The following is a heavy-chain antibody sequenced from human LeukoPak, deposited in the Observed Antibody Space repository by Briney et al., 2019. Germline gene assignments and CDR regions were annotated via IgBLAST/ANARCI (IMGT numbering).Heavy chain of an antibody. CDR1: GFXFSSYG. V-gene: IGHV3-33*01. D-gene: IGHD3-3*01. CDR3: ARERDDYYFDY. J-gene: IGHJ4*02. Sequence: GRSLRLSCAASGFXFSSYGMHWVRQAPGKGPEWVAVIWYDGSNKYYADSVKGRFTISRDNSKNTLYLQMNSLRAEDTAVYYCARERDDYYFDYWGQGTLVTVSS. CDR2: IWYDGSNK.